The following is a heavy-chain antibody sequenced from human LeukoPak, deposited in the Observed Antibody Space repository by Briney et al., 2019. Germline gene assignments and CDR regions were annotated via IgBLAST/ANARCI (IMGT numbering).Heavy chain of an antibody. D-gene: IGHD6-19*01. Sequence: PGGSLRLSCAASGFTFSAYWMHWVRQAPGKGLEWVSGISWNSGSIGYADSVKGRFTISRDNAKNSLYLQMNSLRAEDTALYYCAKDMSSGWPYYFDFWGQGTLVTVSS. CDR2: ISWNSGSI. CDR1: GFTFSAYW. CDR3: AKDMSSGWPYYFDF. V-gene: IGHV3-9*01. J-gene: IGHJ4*02.